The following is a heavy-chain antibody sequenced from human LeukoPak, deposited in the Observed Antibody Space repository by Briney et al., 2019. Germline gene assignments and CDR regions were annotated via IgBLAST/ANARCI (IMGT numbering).Heavy chain of an antibody. CDR1: GFTFSSYA. Sequence: GGSLRLSCAASGFTFSSYAMSWVRQAPGKGLEWVSAISGSGGSTYCADSVKGRFIISRDNSKNTLYLQMNSLRAEDTAVYYCAKDPYYDFWSGYYPPWYYFDYWGQGTLVTVSS. J-gene: IGHJ4*02. CDR2: ISGSGGST. D-gene: IGHD3-3*01. V-gene: IGHV3-23*01. CDR3: AKDPYYDFWSGYYPPWYYFDY.